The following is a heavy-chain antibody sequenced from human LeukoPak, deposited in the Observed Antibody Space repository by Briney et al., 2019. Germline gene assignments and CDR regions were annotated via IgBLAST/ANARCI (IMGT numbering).Heavy chain of an antibody. V-gene: IGHV1-18*01. D-gene: IGHD3-9*01. CDR3: ARGDILTGYHPGDY. CDR1: GYTFTSYG. Sequence: ASVTVSFKASGYTFTSYGISWVRQAPGQGLEWMGWISAYNGNTNYAQKLQGRVTMTTDTSTSTAYMELRSLRSDDTAVYYCARGDILTGYHPGDYWGQGTLVTVSS. J-gene: IGHJ4*02. CDR2: ISAYNGNT.